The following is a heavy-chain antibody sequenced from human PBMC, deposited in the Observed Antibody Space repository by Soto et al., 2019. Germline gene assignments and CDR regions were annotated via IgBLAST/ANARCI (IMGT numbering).Heavy chain of an antibody. Sequence: QVQLVQSGAEVKQPGSSVKVSCQASGVTFSSFAISCVRHAPGQGLEWMGGIIPIFRTPNYAQNFQGRVTITADESTSSVYMELSRLRSEDTAVYYCARSTGSGFRPGTHRFNWFDPWGQGTLVTVSS. CDR1: GVTFSSFA. J-gene: IGHJ5*02. CDR2: IIPIFRTP. D-gene: IGHD5-12*01. V-gene: IGHV1-69*01. CDR3: ARSTGSGFRPGTHRFNWFDP.